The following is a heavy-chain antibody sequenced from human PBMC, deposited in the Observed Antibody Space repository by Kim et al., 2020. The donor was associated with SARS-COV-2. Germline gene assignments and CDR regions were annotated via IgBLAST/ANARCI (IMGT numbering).Heavy chain of an antibody. Sequence: ASVKVSCKASGYTFTSYGISWVRQAPGQGLEWMGWISAYNGNTNYAQKLQGRVTMTTDTSTSTAYMELRSLRSDYTAVYYCARVRSFGTMIVVPLPRAPAFDIWGQGTMVTVSS. J-gene: IGHJ3*02. V-gene: IGHV1-18*01. CDR1: GYTFTSYG. CDR3: ARVRSFGTMIVVPLPRAPAFDI. D-gene: IGHD3-22*01. CDR2: ISAYNGNT.